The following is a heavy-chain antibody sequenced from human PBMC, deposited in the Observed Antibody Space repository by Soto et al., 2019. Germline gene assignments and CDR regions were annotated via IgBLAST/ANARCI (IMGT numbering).Heavy chain of an antibody. CDR3: ARVIVDTSMGTAAYSYYFDY. V-gene: IGHV4-31*03. J-gene: IGHJ4*02. CDR2: ISYSGST. Sequence: SETLSLTCTVSGGSISSGCYYWSWIRQHPGKGLEWIGYISYSGSTYYKPSLKSRVTISVDTSKNQFSLKLSSVTAADTAVYYCARVIVDTSMGTAAYSYYFDYWGQGTLVTVSS. CDR1: GGSISSGCYY. D-gene: IGHD5-18*01.